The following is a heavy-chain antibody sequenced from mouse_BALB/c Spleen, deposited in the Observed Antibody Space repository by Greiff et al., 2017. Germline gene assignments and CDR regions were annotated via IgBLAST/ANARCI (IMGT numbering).Heavy chain of an antibody. Sequence: EVMLVESGGGLVKPGGSLKLSCAASGFTFSSYAMSWVRQTPEKRLEWVATISSGGSYTYYPDSVKGRFTISRDNAKNTLYLQMSSLRSEDTAMYYCARDYGSSGYFDYWGQGTTLTVSS. V-gene: IGHV5-9-1*01. CDR1: GFTFSSYA. CDR2: ISSGGSYT. J-gene: IGHJ2*01. CDR3: ARDYGSSGYFDY. D-gene: IGHD1-1*01.